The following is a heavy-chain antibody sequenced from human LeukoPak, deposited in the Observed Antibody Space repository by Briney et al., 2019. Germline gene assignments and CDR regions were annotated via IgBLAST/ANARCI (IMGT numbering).Heavy chain of an antibody. D-gene: IGHD1-1*01. CDR3: ARLENVDWFDP. CDR1: GGSIRSYY. V-gene: IGHV4-4*09. J-gene: IGHJ5*02. CDR2: IYIRGTT. Sequence: SETLSLTCTVSGGSIRSYYWSWIRQPPGKGLEWIGHIYIRGTTDYNPSLKSQVTMSIDTSKNQFSLKLSSVTAADTAVYYCARLENVDWFDPWGQGTLVIVSS.